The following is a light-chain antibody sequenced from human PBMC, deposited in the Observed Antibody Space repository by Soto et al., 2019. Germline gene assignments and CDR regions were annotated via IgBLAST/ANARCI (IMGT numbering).Light chain of an antibody. CDR3: CSSPGTITWV. V-gene: IGLV2-11*01. Sequence: QSALTQPRSVSGSPGQSVTISCTGISSDLVSWYQHYPGKAPKLIIYYVTQRPSGVPDRFSGSKSGNTASLTISGLQAEDEADYYCCSSPGTITWVFGGGTKLTLL. CDR1: SSDL. CDR2: YVT. J-gene: IGLJ3*02.